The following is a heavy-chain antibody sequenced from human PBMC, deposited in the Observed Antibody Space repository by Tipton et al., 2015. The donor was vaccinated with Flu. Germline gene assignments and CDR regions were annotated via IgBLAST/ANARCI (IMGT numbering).Heavy chain of an antibody. Sequence: TLSLTCTVSGGSISSYYWSWIRQPPGKGLEWIGYIYYSGSTNYNPSLKSRVTISVDTSKNQFSLKLSSVTAADTAVYYCATLRRIAAAGTFPSFVDYWGQGTLVTVSS. CDR1: GGSISSYY. CDR3: ATLRRIAAAGTFPSFVDY. V-gene: IGHV4-59*12. CDR2: IYYSGST. J-gene: IGHJ4*02. D-gene: IGHD6-13*01.